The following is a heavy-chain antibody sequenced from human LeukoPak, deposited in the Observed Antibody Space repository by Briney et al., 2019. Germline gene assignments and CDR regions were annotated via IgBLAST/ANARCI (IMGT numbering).Heavy chain of an antibody. V-gene: IGHV3-23*01. CDR3: AKDSPPYYDFWSGYHYYYYYMDV. CDR2: ISGSGGST. CDR1: GFTFSSYA. J-gene: IGHJ6*03. D-gene: IGHD3-3*01. Sequence: PGGSLRLSCAASGFTFSSYAMSWVRQAPGKGLEWVSAISGSGGSTYYADSVKGRFTISRDNSKNTLYLQMNSLRAEDTAVYYCAKDSPPYYDFWSGYHYYYYYMDVWGKGTTVTVSS.